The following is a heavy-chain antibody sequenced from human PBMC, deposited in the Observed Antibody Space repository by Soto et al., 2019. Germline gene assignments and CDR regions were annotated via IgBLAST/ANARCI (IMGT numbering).Heavy chain of an antibody. CDR1: GYTFTGYY. J-gene: IGHJ3*02. Sequence: SVKVSCKASGYTFTGYYMHWVRQAPGQGLEWMGWINPNSGGTNYAQKFQGRVTMTRDTSISTAYMELSRLRSDDTAVYYCARDSGYYDILTGYWNGAFDIWGQGTMVTVSS. CDR3: ARDSGYYDILTGYWNGAFDI. V-gene: IGHV1-2*02. D-gene: IGHD3-9*01. CDR2: INPNSGGT.